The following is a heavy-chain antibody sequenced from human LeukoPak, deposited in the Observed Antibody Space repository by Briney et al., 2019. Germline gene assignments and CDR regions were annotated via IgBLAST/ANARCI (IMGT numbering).Heavy chain of an antibody. CDR1: GFMFSKYA. J-gene: IGHJ4*02. CDR3: VKDGRGSAPH. D-gene: IGHD3-10*01. Sequence: GGSLRLSCAASGFMFSKYAMSWVRQAPGKGLEWVSGITNTGGPSSADSVKGRFTISRDNSQSTLSLQMSSLRAEDTSVYYCVKDGRGSAPHWGQGTQVTVSS. CDR2: ITNTGGP. V-gene: IGHV3-23*01.